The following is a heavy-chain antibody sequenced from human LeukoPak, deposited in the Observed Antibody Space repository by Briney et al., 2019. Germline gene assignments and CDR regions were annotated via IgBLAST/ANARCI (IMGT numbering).Heavy chain of an antibody. CDR2: IKSDGSST. CDR1: GFSLSGYW. J-gene: IGHJ5*02. CDR3: VRSDWFDP. Sequence: GGSLRLSCAASGFSLSGYWMHWVRQSPGKGLVWVSRIKSDGSSTSYADSVKGRFTISGDNAKNTLYLQMNSLRVEDTAVYHCVRSDWFDPWGQGTLVTVSS. V-gene: IGHV3-74*01.